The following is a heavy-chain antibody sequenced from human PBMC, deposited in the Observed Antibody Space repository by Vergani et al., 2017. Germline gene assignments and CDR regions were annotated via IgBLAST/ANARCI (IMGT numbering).Heavy chain of an antibody. CDR3: AKVGRSEVAGTFGAFDI. CDR2: LSASDRRT. J-gene: IGHJ3*02. Sequence: EVQLLESGGDLVQPGGSLRLSCAASGFTFIMHAMSWVRQAPGKGLEWVSTLSASDRRTHYADSVKGRFTISRDISKNTLFLHMNSLRPKDTAVYYCAKVGRSEVAGTFGAFDIWGQGTMVTVSS. D-gene: IGHD6-19*01. CDR1: GFTFIMHA. V-gene: IGHV3-23*01.